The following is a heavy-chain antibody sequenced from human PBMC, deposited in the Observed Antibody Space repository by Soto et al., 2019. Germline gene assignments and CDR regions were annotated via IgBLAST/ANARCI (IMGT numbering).Heavy chain of an antibody. CDR3: ARDKSSSSGYWYFDL. J-gene: IGHJ2*01. Sequence: EVQLVESGEGLVQPGGSLRLSCAASGFTFSSYAMHWVRQAPGKGLEYVSAISSNGGSTYYADSVKGRFTISRDNSKNTLYLQMGSRRAEDMAVYYCARDKSSSSGYWYFDLWGRGTLVTVSS. CDR1: GFTFSSYA. D-gene: IGHD6-6*01. V-gene: IGHV3-64*02. CDR2: ISSNGGST.